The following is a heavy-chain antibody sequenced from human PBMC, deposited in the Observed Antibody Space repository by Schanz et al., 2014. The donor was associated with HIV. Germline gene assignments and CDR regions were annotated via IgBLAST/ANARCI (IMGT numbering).Heavy chain of an antibody. CDR1: GFTFDDYD. CDR3: ARSSSGSGTWPPRY. Sequence: EVQLAESGGGLVQPGRSLRLFCEASGFTFDDYDMHWVRQVPGKGLEWVSSISWNSGSRGYADSVKGRFTISRDNDNDSLYLQMNSLRAEDTALYHCARSSSGSGTWPPRYWGQGTLVIVSS. D-gene: IGHD6-6*01. CDR2: ISWNSGSR. V-gene: IGHV3-9*01. J-gene: IGHJ4*02.